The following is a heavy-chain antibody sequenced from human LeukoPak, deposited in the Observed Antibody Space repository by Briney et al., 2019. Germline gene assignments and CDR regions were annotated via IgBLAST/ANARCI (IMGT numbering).Heavy chain of an antibody. Sequence: GGSLRLSCAASGNYWMHWVRQVPGKGLVWVSHINSDGSWTSYADSVKGRSTISKDNAKNTVYLQMNSLRAEDTAVYYCVSFYETYWGRGTLVTVSS. V-gene: IGHV3-74*01. D-gene: IGHD2/OR15-2a*01. CDR2: INSDGSWT. J-gene: IGHJ4*02. CDR3: VSFYETY. CDR1: GNYW.